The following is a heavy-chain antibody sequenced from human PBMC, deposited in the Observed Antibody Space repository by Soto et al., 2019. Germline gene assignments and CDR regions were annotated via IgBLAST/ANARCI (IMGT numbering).Heavy chain of an antibody. CDR2: KYYRSKWYN. Sequence: AQTLSLTCAVSGDSVSSNSAAWNWIRQSSSRGLGWLVRKYYRSKWYNYCEVSVKSRRTXXPETSNNQLSLKLSSVPAEDTAVYYCAXNSEKQLVKSTDSYYHYGMDVGSQGTTVPVSS. CDR3: AXNSEKQLVKSTDSYYHYGMDV. D-gene: IGHD6-13*01. V-gene: IGHV6-1*01. J-gene: IGHJ6*02. CDR1: GDSVSSNSAA.